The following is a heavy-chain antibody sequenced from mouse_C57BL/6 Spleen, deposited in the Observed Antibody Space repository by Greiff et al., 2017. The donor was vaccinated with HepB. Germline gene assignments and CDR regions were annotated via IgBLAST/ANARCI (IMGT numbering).Heavy chain of an antibody. V-gene: IGHV1-7*01. CDR3: ARGDSSGYGFDY. Sequence: QVQLQQSGAELAKPGASVKLSCKASGYTFTSYWMHWVKQRPGQGLEWIGYINPSSGYTKYNQKFKDKATLTAEKSSSKAYMQLSSLTYEDSAVYYCARGDSSGYGFDYWGQGTTLTVSS. D-gene: IGHD3-2*02. CDR1: GYTFTSYW. CDR2: INPSSGYT. J-gene: IGHJ2*01.